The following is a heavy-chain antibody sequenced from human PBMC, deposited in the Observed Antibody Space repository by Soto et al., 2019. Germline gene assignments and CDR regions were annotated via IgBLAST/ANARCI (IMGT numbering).Heavy chain of an antibody. V-gene: IGHV3-30-3*01. CDR2: ITYDGSNQ. CDR3: ARAPSGSYPEFDY. D-gene: IGHD1-26*01. Sequence: HHGGSLKLSCAASGFIFSSYTMHGVRQAPGKGLEWVGVITYDGSNQYYADSVKGRFTISRDDSRNMLFLQMNSLRPDDTAVYYCARAPSGSYPEFDYWGQGTLVTVSS. CDR1: GFIFSSYT. J-gene: IGHJ4*02.